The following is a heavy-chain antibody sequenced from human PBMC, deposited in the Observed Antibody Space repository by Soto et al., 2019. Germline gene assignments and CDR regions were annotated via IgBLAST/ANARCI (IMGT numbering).Heavy chain of an antibody. CDR2: IIPIFGTA. J-gene: IGHJ4*02. Sequence: SVKVSCKASGGTFSSYAISWVRQAPGQGLEWMGGIIPIFGTANYAQKFQGRVTITADESTSTAYMELSSLRSEDTAVYYCASGYYDSSGYLDYWGQGTLVTVSS. CDR1: GGTFSSYA. D-gene: IGHD3-22*01. CDR3: ASGYYDSSGYLDY. V-gene: IGHV1-69*13.